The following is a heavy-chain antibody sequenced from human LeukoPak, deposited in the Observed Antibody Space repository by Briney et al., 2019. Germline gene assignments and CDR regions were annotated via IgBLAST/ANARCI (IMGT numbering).Heavy chain of an antibody. CDR2: IIPIFGTA. Sequence: SVKVSCKASGGTFSSYAISWVRQAPGQGLEWMGGIIPIFGTANYAQKFQGRVTITADEPTSTAYMELSSLRSEDTAVYYCARDDGEVATGYYYGMDVWGKGTTVTVSS. J-gene: IGHJ6*04. CDR1: GGTFSSYA. D-gene: IGHD5-12*01. V-gene: IGHV1-69*01. CDR3: ARDDGEVATGYYYGMDV.